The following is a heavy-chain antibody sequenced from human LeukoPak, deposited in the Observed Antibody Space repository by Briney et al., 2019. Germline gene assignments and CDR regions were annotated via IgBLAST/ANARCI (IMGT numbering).Heavy chain of an antibody. CDR3: TTDRRRYQLLKGDYYYYMDV. CDR2: IKSKTDGGTT. CDR1: GFTFSNAW. D-gene: IGHD2-2*01. Sequence: GGSLRLSCAASGFTFSNAWMSWVRQAPGKGLEWVGRIKSKTDGGTTDYAAPVKGRFTISRDDSKNTLYLQMNSLKTEDTAVYYCTTDRRRYQLLKGDYYYYMDVWGKGTTVTVSS. J-gene: IGHJ6*03. V-gene: IGHV3-15*01.